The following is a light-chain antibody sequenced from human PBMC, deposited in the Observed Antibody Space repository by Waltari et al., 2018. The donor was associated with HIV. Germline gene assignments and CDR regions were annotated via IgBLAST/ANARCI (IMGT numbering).Light chain of an antibody. Sequence: SSELTQDPVVSVALGQPIKLRCQGDSLRRFFATWYQHRPGQAPVLVVYGGNRRPSGIPDRFSASNSGNTSSLIISNSQAVDEAEYFCHSRDTDGDHYVFGGGTRVIVL. CDR3: HSRDTDGDHYV. V-gene: IGLV3-19*01. CDR2: GGN. CDR1: SLRRFF. J-gene: IGLJ1*01.